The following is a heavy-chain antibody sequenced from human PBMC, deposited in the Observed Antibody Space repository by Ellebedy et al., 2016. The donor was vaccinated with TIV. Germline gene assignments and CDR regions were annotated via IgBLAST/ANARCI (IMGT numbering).Heavy chain of an antibody. CDR3: ARVRGDDYVWGSYRLHAFDI. V-gene: IGHV4-39*07. Sequence: SETLSLXCTVSGGSIGSSNYYWGWIRQPPGKGLEWIASIHSSGRTYHNPSLRSRVAISVDTSKNQFSLKLNSVTAADTAVYYCARVRGDDYVWGSYRLHAFDIWGQGTMVTVSS. CDR2: IHSSGRT. D-gene: IGHD3-16*02. CDR1: GGSIGSSNYY. J-gene: IGHJ3*02.